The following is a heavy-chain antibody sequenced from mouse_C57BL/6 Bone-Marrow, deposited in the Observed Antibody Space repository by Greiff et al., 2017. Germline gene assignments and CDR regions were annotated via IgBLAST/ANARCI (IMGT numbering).Heavy chain of an antibody. CDR1: GFTFSSYA. J-gene: IGHJ4*01. CDR3: ARRRSRYYAMDY. Sequence: DVKLVESGGGLVKPGGSLKLSCAASGFTFSSYAMSWVRQTPEKRLEWVATISDGGSYTYYPDNVKGRFTISRDNAKNNLYLQMSHLKSEDTAMYYCARRRSRYYAMDYWGQGTSVTVAS. CDR2: ISDGGSYT. V-gene: IGHV5-4*03.